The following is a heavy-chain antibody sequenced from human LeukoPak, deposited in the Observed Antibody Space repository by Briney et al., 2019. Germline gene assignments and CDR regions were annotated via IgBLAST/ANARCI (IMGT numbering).Heavy chain of an antibody. CDR1: GFTFSSYE. Sequence: GGSLRLSCAASGFTFSSYEMNWVRQAPGKGLEWVSYISSSGSTIYYADSVKGRFTISRDNAKNSLCLQMNSLRAEDTAVYYCARGGYSYGRYYYYGMDVWGQGTTVTVSS. D-gene: IGHD5-18*01. V-gene: IGHV3-48*03. CDR3: ARGGYSYGRYYYYGMDV. J-gene: IGHJ6*02. CDR2: ISSSGSTI.